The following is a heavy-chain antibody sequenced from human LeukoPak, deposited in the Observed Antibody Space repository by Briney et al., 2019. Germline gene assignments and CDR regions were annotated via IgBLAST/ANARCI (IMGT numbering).Heavy chain of an antibody. J-gene: IGHJ5*02. V-gene: IGHV4-39*07. CDR3: ARDQGSCSGGSCYGGVWFDP. CDR2: IYYSGST. Sequence: SETLSLTCTVSGGSISSSSYYWGWLRQPPGKGLEWIGSIYYSGSTYYNPSLKSRVTISVDTSKNQFSLKLSSVTAADTAVYYCARDQGSCSGGSCYGGVWFDPWGQGTLVTVSS. D-gene: IGHD2-15*01. CDR1: GGSISSSSYY.